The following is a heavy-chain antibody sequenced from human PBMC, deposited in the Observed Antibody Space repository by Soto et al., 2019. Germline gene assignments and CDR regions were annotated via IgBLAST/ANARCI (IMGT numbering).Heavy chain of an antibody. D-gene: IGHD3-10*01. CDR3: ATGMLLDLLFIDWYFGH. V-gene: IGHV3-48*02. CDR1: GFTFSPHA. CDR2: ISGSSSTI. Sequence: EVQLVESGGGLVQPGGSLRLSCAASGFTFSPHAMSWVRQAPGKGLEWIAYISGSSSTIYYADSVKGRFTISRDNARNSLSLQMNSLRDENTVVYYCATGMLLDLLFIDWYFGHWGRGTRVAVSS. J-gene: IGHJ2*01.